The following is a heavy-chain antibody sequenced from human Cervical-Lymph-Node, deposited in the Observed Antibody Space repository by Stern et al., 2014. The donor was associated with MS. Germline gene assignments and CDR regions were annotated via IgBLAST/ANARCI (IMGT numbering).Heavy chain of an antibody. Sequence: EVQLVESGAEVKKPGESLKISCKGSGYSFTSYWIGWVRQMPGKGLEWMGILDPGDSDTRYSPSFQGQVTISADKSISTAYLQWSSLKASDTAMYYCARRRVVVVAATLYWYFDLWGRGTLVTVSS. J-gene: IGHJ2*01. CDR1: GYSFTSYW. CDR3: ARRRVVVVAATLYWYFDL. V-gene: IGHV5-51*01. D-gene: IGHD2-15*01. CDR2: LDPGDSDT.